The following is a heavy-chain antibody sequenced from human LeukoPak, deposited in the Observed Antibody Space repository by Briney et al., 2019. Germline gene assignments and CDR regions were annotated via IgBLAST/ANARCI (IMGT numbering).Heavy chain of an antibody. D-gene: IGHD6-19*01. Sequence: SSETLSLTCTVSGGSISSYYWSWIRQPPGKGLEWIGYIYYSGSTNYNPSLKSRVTISVDTSRNQLSLKLSSVTAADTAVYYCARVSRTAEYSSGWYPYYYYGMDVWGQGTTVTVSS. CDR2: IYYSGST. J-gene: IGHJ6*02. CDR3: ARVSRTAEYSSGWYPYYYYGMDV. V-gene: IGHV4-59*01. CDR1: GGSISSYY.